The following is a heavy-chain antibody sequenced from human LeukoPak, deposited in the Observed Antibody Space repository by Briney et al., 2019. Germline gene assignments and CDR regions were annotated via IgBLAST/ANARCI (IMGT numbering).Heavy chain of an antibody. Sequence: SETLSLTCAVSGYSISSGYYWGWIRQPPGKGLEWIGSIYHSGSTYYNPSLKSRVTISVDTSKNQFSLKLSSVTAADTAVYYCARLGPPGYSYGLGDYWGQGTLVTVSS. CDR3: ARLGPPGYSYGLGDY. CDR1: GYSISSGYY. D-gene: IGHD5-18*01. V-gene: IGHV4-38-2*01. CDR2: IYHSGST. J-gene: IGHJ4*02.